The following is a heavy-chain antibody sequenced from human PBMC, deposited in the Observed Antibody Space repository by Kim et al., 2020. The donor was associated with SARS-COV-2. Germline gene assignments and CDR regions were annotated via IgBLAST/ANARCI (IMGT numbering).Heavy chain of an antibody. J-gene: IGHJ4*02. CDR2: T. CDR3: ARGPTRNYFDY. V-gene: IGHV4-61*03. Sequence: TNYNPSLVSRVTISLDTTKNHFSLKLTSVTAADSAVYYCARGPTRNYFDYWGQGSLVPVSS.